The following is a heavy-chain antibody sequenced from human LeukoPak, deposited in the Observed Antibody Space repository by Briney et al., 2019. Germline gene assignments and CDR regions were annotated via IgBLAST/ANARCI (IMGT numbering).Heavy chain of an antibody. Sequence: GGSLRLSCVASGFPFSSYWMTWVRQAPGKGLEWVANIKQDGSKKSYVDSVKGRFTISRDNAKNSLYLQMNSLRAEDTAIYYCTRVGYIDEGIDYWGPGTLVTVSS. J-gene: IGHJ4*02. CDR1: GFPFSSYW. V-gene: IGHV3-7*04. CDR3: TRVGYIDEGIDY. D-gene: IGHD5-24*01. CDR2: IKQDGSKK.